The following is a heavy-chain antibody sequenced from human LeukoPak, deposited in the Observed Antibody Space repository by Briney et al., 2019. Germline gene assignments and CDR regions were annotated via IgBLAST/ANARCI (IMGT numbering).Heavy chain of an antibody. CDR2: IYYSGST. J-gene: IGHJ6*03. Sequence: SETLSLTCTVSGGSISSYYWSWIRQPPGKGLEWIGYIYYSGSTNYNPSLKSRVTISVDTSKNQFSLKLSSVTAADTAVYYCARAGDDVSYYYYYMDVWGKGTTVTDSS. V-gene: IGHV4-59*12. D-gene: IGHD5-12*01. CDR1: GGSISSYY. CDR3: ARAGDDVSYYYYYMDV.